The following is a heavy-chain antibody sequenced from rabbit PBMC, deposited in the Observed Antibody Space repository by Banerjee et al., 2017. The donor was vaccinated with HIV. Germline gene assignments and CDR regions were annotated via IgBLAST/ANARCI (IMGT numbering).Heavy chain of an antibody. CDR3: AKASGDWGADFDL. CDR1: GFSFSSSYW. CDR2: IWPGSSGST. Sequence: EESGGGLVQPEGSLTLTCTASGFSFSSSYWICWVRQAPGKGLEWIACIWPGSSGSTYYASWAKGRFTISKTSSTTVTLQMTSLTAADTATYFCAKASGDWGADFDLWGPGTLVT. J-gene: IGHJ4*01. V-gene: IGHV1S45*01. D-gene: IGHD4-1*01.